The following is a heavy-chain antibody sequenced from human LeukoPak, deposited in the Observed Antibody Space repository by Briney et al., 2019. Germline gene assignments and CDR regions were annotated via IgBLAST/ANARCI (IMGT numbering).Heavy chain of an antibody. D-gene: IGHD2-2*01. Sequence: PGGSLRLSCAASGFTFSSYDMRWVRQATGKGLEWVSAIGTAGDTYYPGSVKGRFTISRENAKNSLYLQMNSLRAGDTAVYYCARGGSTSSYYYYGMDVWGQGTTVTVSS. CDR2: IGTAGDT. V-gene: IGHV3-13*01. CDR3: ARGGSTSSYYYYGMDV. CDR1: GFTFSSYD. J-gene: IGHJ6*02.